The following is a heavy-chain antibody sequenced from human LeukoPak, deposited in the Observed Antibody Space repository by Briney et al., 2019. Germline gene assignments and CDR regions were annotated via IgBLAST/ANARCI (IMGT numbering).Heavy chain of an antibody. CDR3: TVNYCSGGSCYML. D-gene: IGHD2-15*01. J-gene: IGHJ4*02. V-gene: IGHV3-73*01. CDR1: GFTFSGSS. CDR2: IRSKTSSYTT. Sequence: GGSLRLSCAASGFTFSGSSMNWVRQASGKGLEWVGRIRSKTSSYTTAYTASVKGRLSIARDDSKKEAYLQMESLKTEDTAVYYCTVNYCSGGSCYMLWGQGTLVTVSS.